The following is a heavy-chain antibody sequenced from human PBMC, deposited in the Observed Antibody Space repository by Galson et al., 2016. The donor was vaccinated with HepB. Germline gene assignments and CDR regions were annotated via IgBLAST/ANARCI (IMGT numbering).Heavy chain of an antibody. CDR3: GRGQGYCSGGTCHGIDY. CDR1: EFTFSRYG. J-gene: IGHJ4*02. CDR2: VWSDGIQK. D-gene: IGHD2-15*01. Sequence: SLRLSCAASEFTFSRYGIRWVRQARGKGLDWVAVVWSDGIQKYFADSVKGRFTISRDNSKNTVYLQMNSLRAEDTAVYYCGRGQGYCSGGTCHGIDYWGQGTVVAVSS. V-gene: IGHV3-33*01.